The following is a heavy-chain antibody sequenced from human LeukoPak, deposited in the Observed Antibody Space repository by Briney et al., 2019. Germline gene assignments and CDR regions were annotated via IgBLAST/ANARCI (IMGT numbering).Heavy chain of an antibody. CDR2: IYYSGST. Sequence: PSETLSLTCTVSGYSISSGYYWGWIRQPPGKGLEWIGYIYYSGSTNYNPSLKSRVTISVDTSKNQFSLKLSSVTAADTAVYYCASSAAVAAYYYYGMDVWGQGTTVTVSS. V-gene: IGHV4-38-2*02. J-gene: IGHJ6*02. CDR1: GYSISSGYY. D-gene: IGHD6-19*01. CDR3: ASSAAVAAYYYYGMDV.